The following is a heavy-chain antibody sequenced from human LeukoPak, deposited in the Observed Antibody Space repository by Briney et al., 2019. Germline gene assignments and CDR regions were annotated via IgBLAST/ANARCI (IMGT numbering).Heavy chain of an antibody. CDR1: GGTFSSYS. V-gene: IGHV1-69*13. J-gene: IGHJ6*02. CDR2: IIPIFDTA. CDR3: ARDGGVAAAGFPPHYYYYGMDV. Sequence: GASVKVFCKASGGTFSSYSISWVRQAPGQGLEWMGGIIPIFDTADYAQKFQGRVTITADESTSTAYMELSSLRSEDTAVYYCARDGGVAAAGFPPHYYYYGMDVWGQGTTVTVSS. D-gene: IGHD6-13*01.